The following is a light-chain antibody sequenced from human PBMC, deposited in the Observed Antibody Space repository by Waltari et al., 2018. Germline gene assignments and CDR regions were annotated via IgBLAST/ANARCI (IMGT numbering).Light chain of an antibody. CDR2: SAS. Sequence: EVVMTQSPATLSVSPGDTATLSCRASQSVDSNLAWYQQKPGQAPKFLIFSASTRATGIPARFSGGGFGTEFTLTINSLQSKDFAVYYCLQYNDWPPLTFGGGTKVEMK. CDR3: LQYNDWPPLT. CDR1: QSVDSN. J-gene: IGKJ4*01. V-gene: IGKV3-15*01.